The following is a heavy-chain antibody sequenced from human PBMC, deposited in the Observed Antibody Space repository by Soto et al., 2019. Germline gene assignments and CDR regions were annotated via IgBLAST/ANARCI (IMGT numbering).Heavy chain of an antibody. CDR3: ARLLGYCSSTSCSTYDY. CDR1: GGTFSSYA. Sequence: QVQLVQSGAEVKKPGSSVKVSCKASGGTFSSYAISWVRQAPGQGLEWMGGIIPSFGTANYAQKFQGRVTITADESTSTAYMELSSLRSEDTAVYYCARLLGYCSSTSCSTYDYWGQGTLVTVSS. CDR2: IIPSFGTA. V-gene: IGHV1-69*01. D-gene: IGHD2-2*01. J-gene: IGHJ4*02.